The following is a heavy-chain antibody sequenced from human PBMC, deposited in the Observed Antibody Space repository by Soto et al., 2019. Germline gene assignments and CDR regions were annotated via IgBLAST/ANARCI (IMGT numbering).Heavy chain of an antibody. J-gene: IGHJ6*02. CDR1: GFTFSSYW. D-gene: IGHD3-10*01. CDR2: INSDGGST. Sequence: GGSLRLSCAASGFTFSSYWMHWVRQAPGKGLVWVSRINSDGGSTSYADSVKGRFTISRDNAKNTLYLQMNSLRAEDTAVYYCARDLMVRGWYYYGMDVWGQGTTVTVSS. CDR3: ARDLMVRGWYYYGMDV. V-gene: IGHV3-74*01.